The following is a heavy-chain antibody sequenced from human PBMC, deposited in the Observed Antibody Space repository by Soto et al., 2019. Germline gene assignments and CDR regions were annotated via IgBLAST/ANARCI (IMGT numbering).Heavy chain of an antibody. J-gene: IGHJ4*02. V-gene: IGHV3-23*01. D-gene: IGHD5-12*01. Sequence: PGGSLRLSCAAFGFTFSSYAMSWVRQAPGKGLEWVSAISGSGGSTYYADSVKGRFTISRDNSKNTLYLQMNSLRAEDTAVYYCAKDRREYSGYDSEFDYWGQGTLVTVS. CDR2: ISGSGGST. CDR3: AKDRREYSGYDSEFDY. CDR1: GFTFSSYA.